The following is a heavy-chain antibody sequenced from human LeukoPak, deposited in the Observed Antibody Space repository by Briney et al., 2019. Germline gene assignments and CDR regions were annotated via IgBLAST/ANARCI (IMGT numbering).Heavy chain of an antibody. V-gene: IGHV4-4*09. CDR2: IQVNGDT. J-gene: IGHJ4*02. D-gene: IGHD2-15*01. Sequence: SETLSLTCTVSGDSASGHYWSWIRPAPGKGLECIGYIQVNGDTNYNPSLKDRGTLSLDTSKNQFSLRLRSVTAADTAVYYCARTARYFDSWGPGTLVTVSS. CDR3: ARTARYFDS. CDR1: GDSASGHY.